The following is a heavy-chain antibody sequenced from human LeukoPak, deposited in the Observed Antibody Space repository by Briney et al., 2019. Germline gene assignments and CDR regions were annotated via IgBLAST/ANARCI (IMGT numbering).Heavy chain of an antibody. CDR3: ARDVGFDRMAAFDI. D-gene: IGHD5-12*01. Sequence: GASVKVSCKASGGTFSSYAISWVRQAPGQGLEWMGGIIPIFGTANYAQKFQGRVTITADESTSTAYMELSSLRSEDTAVYYCARDVGFDRMAAFDIWGQGTMVTVSS. V-gene: IGHV1-69*13. CDR2: IIPIFGTA. J-gene: IGHJ3*02. CDR1: GGTFSSYA.